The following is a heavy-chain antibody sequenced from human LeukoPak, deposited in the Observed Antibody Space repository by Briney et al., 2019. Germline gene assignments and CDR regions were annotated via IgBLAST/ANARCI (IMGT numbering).Heavy chain of an antibody. CDR2: ISGSGGST. Sequence: GGSLRLSCAASGFTFSSYAMNWVRQAPGKGLEWASGISGSGGSTYYADSVKGRFTISRDNSKNTLYLQMNSLRAEDTAVYYCAKGVGVAYYDFWSAYYLDYWGQGTLVTVSS. CDR1: GFTFSSYA. D-gene: IGHD3-3*01. CDR3: AKGVGVAYYDFWSAYYLDY. V-gene: IGHV3-23*01. J-gene: IGHJ4*02.